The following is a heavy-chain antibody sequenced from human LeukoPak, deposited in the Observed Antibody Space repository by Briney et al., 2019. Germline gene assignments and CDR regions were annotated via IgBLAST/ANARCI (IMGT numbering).Heavy chain of an antibody. D-gene: IGHD3-3*01. CDR2: IYPGDSDT. Sequence: GESLKISCKGSGYSFTSYWIGWVRQMPGKGLEWMGIIYPGDSDTRYSPSFQGQVTISADKSISTAYLQWSSLKASDTAMYYCARQSLYYDFWSGYYGYWGQGTLVTVSS. V-gene: IGHV5-51*01. CDR1: GYSFTSYW. J-gene: IGHJ4*02. CDR3: ARQSLYYDFWSGYYGY.